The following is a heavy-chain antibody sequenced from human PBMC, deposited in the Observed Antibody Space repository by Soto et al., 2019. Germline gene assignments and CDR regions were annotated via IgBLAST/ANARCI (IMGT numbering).Heavy chain of an antibody. J-gene: IGHJ3*02. CDR2: ISGYKGDT. D-gene: IGHD2-15*01. CDR3: ARIEYCSGGNCYSAFDI. Sequence: VQSGAEVKKPGASVKVSCKASGDTFISSGISWVRQAPGQGLEWMGWISGYKGDTNYAQKFQGRVTLTTDTSTSTAYMELRSLTPGDTAFYYCARIEYCSGGNCYSAFDIWGQGTLVTVSS. CDR1: GDTFISSG. V-gene: IGHV1-18*01.